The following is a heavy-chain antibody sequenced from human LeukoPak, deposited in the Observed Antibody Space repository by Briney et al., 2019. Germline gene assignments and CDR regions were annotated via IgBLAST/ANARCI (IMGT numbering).Heavy chain of an antibody. D-gene: IGHD3-16*01. J-gene: IGHJ5*02. CDR1: GYTFTGYY. V-gene: IGHV1-2*02. CDR3: ARDRVWITVRVFGGNWFDP. Sequence: ASVKVSCKASGYTFTGYYIHWVRQAPGQGLEWMGWINPNSGGTNYAQKFQGRVTMTRDTSISTAYMELSRLRSDDTAVYYCARDRVWITVRVFGGNWFDPWGQGTLVTVSS. CDR2: INPNSGGT.